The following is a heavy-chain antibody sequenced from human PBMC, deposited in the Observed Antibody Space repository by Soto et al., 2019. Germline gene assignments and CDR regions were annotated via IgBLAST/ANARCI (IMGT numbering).Heavy chain of an antibody. Sequence: PGGSLRLSCATSGFTFSSYAMTWVRQAPGKGLEWVSTFNGNGGLTYYADSVKGRFTISRDNSKNTSYLQMDSLRAEDTAIYYCAKDNSLHWFDPWGQGTLVTVSS. CDR1: GFTFSSYA. J-gene: IGHJ5*02. D-gene: IGHD2-15*01. V-gene: IGHV3-23*01. CDR3: AKDNSLHWFDP. CDR2: FNGNGGLT.